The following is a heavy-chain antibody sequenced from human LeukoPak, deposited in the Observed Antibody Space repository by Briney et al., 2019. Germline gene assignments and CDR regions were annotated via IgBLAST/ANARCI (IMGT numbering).Heavy chain of an antibody. CDR1: GFTFSSSW. CDR2: INPEGSQT. CDR3: AAWTDRGYNF. V-gene: IGHV3-7*01. Sequence: GGSLRLSCAASGFTFSSSWMNWVRQAPGKGLQWVGNINPEGSQTRFVDSVMGRFTMSKDNAKNALYLQMNNLRVEDTAVFYCAAWTDRGYNFWGQGTVVSVSS. J-gene: IGHJ4*02. D-gene: IGHD5-24*01.